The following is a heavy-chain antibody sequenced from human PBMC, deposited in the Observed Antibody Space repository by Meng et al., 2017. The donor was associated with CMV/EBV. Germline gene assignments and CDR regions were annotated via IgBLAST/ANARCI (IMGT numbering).Heavy chain of an antibody. CDR3: ASKLGVNYYYGMDV. D-gene: IGHD1-7*01. CDR1: GGTLSSYA. J-gene: IGHJ6*02. V-gene: IGHV1-69*10. Sequence: SVKVSCKASGGTLSSYAISWVRQAPGQGLEWMGGIIPILGIANYAQKFQGRVTITADKSTSTAYMELSSLRSEDTAVYYCASKLGVNYYYGMDVWGQGTTVTVSS. CDR2: IIPILGIA.